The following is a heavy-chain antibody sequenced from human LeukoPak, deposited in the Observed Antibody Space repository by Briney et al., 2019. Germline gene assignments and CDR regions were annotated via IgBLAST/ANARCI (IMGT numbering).Heavy chain of an antibody. Sequence: ASVKVSCKASGYTFTSYYMHWVRQAPGQGLEWMGIINPSGGSTSYAQKFQGRLSLTRDMSTSTDYMELSSLRSEDTAVYYCARDNSVGDTAWWFDPWGQGTLVTVSS. V-gene: IGHV1-46*01. CDR3: ARDNSVGDTAWWFDP. D-gene: IGHD1-26*01. CDR2: INPSGGST. CDR1: GYTFTSYY. J-gene: IGHJ5*02.